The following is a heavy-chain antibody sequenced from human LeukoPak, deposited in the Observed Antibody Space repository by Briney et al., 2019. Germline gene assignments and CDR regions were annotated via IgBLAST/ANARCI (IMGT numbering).Heavy chain of an antibody. D-gene: IGHD4-23*01. V-gene: IGHV3-23*01. CDR2: ISGSGGST. CDR3: ARDAGYGGNSGFGDY. CDR1: GFTFSSYA. Sequence: SGGSLRLSCAASGFTFSSYAMSWVRQAPGKGLEWVSAISGSGGSTYYADSVKGRFTISRDNSKNTLYLQMNSLRAEDTAVYYCARDAGYGGNSGFGDYWGQGTLVTVSS. J-gene: IGHJ4*02.